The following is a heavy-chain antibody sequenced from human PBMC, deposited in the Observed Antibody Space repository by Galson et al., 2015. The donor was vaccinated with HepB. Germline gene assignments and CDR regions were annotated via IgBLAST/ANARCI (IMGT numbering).Heavy chain of an antibody. J-gene: IGHJ6*02. V-gene: IGHV1-18*04. D-gene: IGHD2-2*01. Sequence: SVKVSCKASGYTFTSYGISWVRQAPGQGLEWMGWISAYNGNTNYAQKIQGRVTMTTDTSTSTAYMELRSLRSDDTAVYYCARRIIGCSSTSCYYYYGMDVWGPVTTVTVSS. CDR2: ISAYNGNT. CDR3: ARRIIGCSSTSCYYYYGMDV. CDR1: GYTFTSYG.